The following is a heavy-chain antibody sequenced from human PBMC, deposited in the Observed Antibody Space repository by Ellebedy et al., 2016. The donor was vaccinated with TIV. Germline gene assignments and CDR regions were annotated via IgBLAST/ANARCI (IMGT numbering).Heavy chain of an antibody. J-gene: IGHJ4*02. D-gene: IGHD1-26*01. CDR2: IYSGGST. CDR3: AREGYSGSYYYFDY. V-gene: IGHV3-66*01. Sequence: PGGSLRLSFAPSGFTASSTYMSWVRQAPGKGLEWVPVIYSGGSTYYADSVKGRFTISRDNSKNTLYLQMNSLRAEDTAVYYCAREGYSGSYYYFDYWGQGTLVTVSS. CDR1: GFTASSTY.